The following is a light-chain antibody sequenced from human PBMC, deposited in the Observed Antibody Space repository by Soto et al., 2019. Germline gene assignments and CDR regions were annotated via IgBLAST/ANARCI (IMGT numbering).Light chain of an antibody. V-gene: IGKV4-1*01. CDR2: WAS. Sequence: DIVMTQSPDSLAVSLGERATINCKSSQSLLYSSNNKNYLAWYQQKPGQPPKLLIYWASTRESGVPDRFSGSGSGTDFTLTISSLQAEDVAVYYCQQHYSALYTFGQGSKLEIK. CDR1: QSLLYSSNNKNY. CDR3: QQHYSALYT. J-gene: IGKJ2*01.